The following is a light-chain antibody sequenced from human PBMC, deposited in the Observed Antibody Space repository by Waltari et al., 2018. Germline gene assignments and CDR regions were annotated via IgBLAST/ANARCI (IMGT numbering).Light chain of an antibody. CDR2: EVS. CDR1: SSDVGSYDL. J-gene: IGLJ1*01. Sequence: QSALTQPASVSGSPGQSITISCTGTSSDVGSYDLVSWYQQHPGRAPKLVIFEVSQRPSGVSNRFSGSKSGNTASLTISGLQAEDEADYYCCSYGGSRSVFGSGTKVTVL. V-gene: IGLV2-23*02. CDR3: CSYGGSRSV.